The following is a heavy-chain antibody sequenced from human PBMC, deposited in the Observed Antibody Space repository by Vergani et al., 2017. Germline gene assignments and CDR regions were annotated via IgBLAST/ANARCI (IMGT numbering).Heavy chain of an antibody. CDR2: ISSSSSYI. J-gene: IGHJ4*02. CDR1: GFTFSSYS. Sequence: EVQLVESGGGLVKPGGSLRLSCAASGFTFSSYSMNWVRQAPGKGLEWVSSISSSSSYIYYADSVKGRVTISRDNAKNSLYLQMNSLRAEDTAVYYCAKGPYGDYGADVDYWGQGTLVTVSS. D-gene: IGHD4-17*01. CDR3: AKGPYGDYGADVDY. V-gene: IGHV3-21*01.